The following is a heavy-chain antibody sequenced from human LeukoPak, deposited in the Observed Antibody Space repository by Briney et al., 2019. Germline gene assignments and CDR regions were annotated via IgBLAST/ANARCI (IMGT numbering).Heavy chain of an antibody. D-gene: IGHD3-3*01. Sequence: ASVKVSCKASGYTFIDYYMHWVRQAPGQGLEWMGFINPNSGATDYAQKFQGRVTMTRDTSISTAHMELSSLRSDDTAIYYCASGFKKVAVDSWSAFLYSWGQGTLVTVSS. J-gene: IGHJ4*02. CDR1: GYTFIDYY. CDR3: ASGFKKVAVDSWSAFLYS. V-gene: IGHV1-2*02. CDR2: INPNSGAT.